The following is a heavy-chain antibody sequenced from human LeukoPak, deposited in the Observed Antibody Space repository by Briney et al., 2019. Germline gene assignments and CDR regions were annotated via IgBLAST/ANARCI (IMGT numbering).Heavy chain of an antibody. CDR2: INPSGGST. V-gene: IGHV1-46*01. D-gene: IGHD3-22*01. CDR1: GYTFTSYY. Sequence: ASVNVSCKASGYTFTSYYIHWVRQAPGQGLEWMGIINPSGGSTSYAQKFQGRVTMTRDTSTSTIYMELSNLRSEDTAVYYCARATYYYEVDYWGQGSLVTVSS. CDR3: ARATYYYEVDY. J-gene: IGHJ4*02.